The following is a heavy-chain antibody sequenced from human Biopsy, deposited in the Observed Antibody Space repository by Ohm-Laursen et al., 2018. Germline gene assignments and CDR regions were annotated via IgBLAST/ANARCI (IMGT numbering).Heavy chain of an antibody. V-gene: IGHV3-23*01. J-gene: IGHJ6*02. CDR3: ARDSSGTARAGGMDV. CDR1: GFTFSRYA. Sequence: SLRLSCAASGFTFSRYAMSWVRQAPGKGLEWVSAISGSGRTYYADSVKGRFTISRDNSKNTLFLQLNSLRVEDTAVYYCARDSSGTARAGGMDVWGQGTTVTVSS. D-gene: IGHD6-6*01. CDR2: ISGSGRT.